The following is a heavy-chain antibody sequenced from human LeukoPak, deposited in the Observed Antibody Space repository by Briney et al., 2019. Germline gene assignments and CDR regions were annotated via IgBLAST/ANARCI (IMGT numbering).Heavy chain of an antibody. CDR2: IIPIFGTA. CDR3: AGGGDMDYYDSSGYLVY. CDR1: GGTFSSYA. Sequence: ASVKVSCKASGGTFSSYAISWVRQAPGQGLEWMGGIIPIFGTANYAQKFQGRVTITADESTSTAYMELSSLRSEDTAVYYCAGGGDMDYYDSSGYLVYWGQGTLVTVSS. V-gene: IGHV1-69*13. J-gene: IGHJ4*02. D-gene: IGHD3-22*01.